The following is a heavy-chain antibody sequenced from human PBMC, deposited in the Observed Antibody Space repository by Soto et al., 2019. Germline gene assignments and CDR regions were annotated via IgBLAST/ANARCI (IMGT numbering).Heavy chain of an antibody. Sequence: GGSLRLSCAASGLTFSSYGMHWVRQAPGKGLEWVAVIWYDGSNKYYADSVKGRFTISRDNSKNSLYLQMNSLRAEDTAVYYCASWLKTSGWYVLLEGSFDYWGQGTLVTVSS. CDR3: ASWLKTSGWYVLLEGSFDY. CDR2: IWYDGSNK. CDR1: GLTFSSYG. D-gene: IGHD6-19*01. J-gene: IGHJ4*02. V-gene: IGHV3-33*01.